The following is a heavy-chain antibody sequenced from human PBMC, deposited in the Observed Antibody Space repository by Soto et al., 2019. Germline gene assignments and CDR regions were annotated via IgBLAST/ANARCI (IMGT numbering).Heavy chain of an antibody. D-gene: IGHD6-13*01. CDR2: IWYDGSNK. V-gene: IGHV3-33*01. J-gene: IGHJ4*02. CDR1: GFTFSSYG. CDR3: ARGLVAAAGPFDY. Sequence: QVQLVESGGGVVQPGRSLRLSCAASGFTFSSYGMHWVRQAPGKGLEWVAVIWYDGSNKYYADSVKGRFTISRDNSKNTLYLQMNSLRAGDTAVYYCARGLVAAAGPFDYWGQGTLVTASS.